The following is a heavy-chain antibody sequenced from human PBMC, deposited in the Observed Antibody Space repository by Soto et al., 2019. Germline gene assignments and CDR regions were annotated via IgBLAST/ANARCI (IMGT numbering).Heavy chain of an antibody. V-gene: IGHV3-66*01. CDR1: GFTVSSKY. D-gene: IGHD3-10*01. CDR3: AVFCCGGPAPLDY. CDR2: IYSGGST. J-gene: IGHJ4*02. Sequence: EVQLVESGGGLVQPGGSLRLSCAASGFTVSSKYVSWFRQAPGKGLEWVSVIYSGGSTYYADSVKGRFTISRDNSKNTVYFQMNGLSAGDAAGYYCAVFCCGGPAPLDYGGGEPLFTVSS.